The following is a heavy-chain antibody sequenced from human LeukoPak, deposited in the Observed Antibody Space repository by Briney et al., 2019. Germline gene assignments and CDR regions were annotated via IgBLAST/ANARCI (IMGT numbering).Heavy chain of an antibody. CDR1: GYTFTSYG. Sequence: ASVKVSCKASGYTFTSYGISWVRQAPGQGLEWMGWIRVYNGDTNYAQKLQGRVTMTTDTSTSTAYMELRSLRSDDTAVYYCARDNSSSGNWFDPWGQGTLVTVSS. CDR2: IRVYNGDT. CDR3: ARDNSSSGNWFDP. J-gene: IGHJ5*02. V-gene: IGHV1-18*01. D-gene: IGHD6-13*01.